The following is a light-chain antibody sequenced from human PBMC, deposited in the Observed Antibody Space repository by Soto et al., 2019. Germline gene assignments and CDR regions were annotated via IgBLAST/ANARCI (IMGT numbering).Light chain of an antibody. V-gene: IGLV1-40*01. CDR1: SSNIGAGYD. J-gene: IGLJ1*01. CDR3: QSYDTSLSAYV. Sequence: QSVLAQPPSVSGAPGQRVTISCTGSSSNIGAGYDVHWYQQLPGTAPKLLIYGNTNRPSGVPDLFSGSRSGTSASLAITGLQAEDEADYYCQSYDTSLSAYVFGTGTKLTVL. CDR2: GNT.